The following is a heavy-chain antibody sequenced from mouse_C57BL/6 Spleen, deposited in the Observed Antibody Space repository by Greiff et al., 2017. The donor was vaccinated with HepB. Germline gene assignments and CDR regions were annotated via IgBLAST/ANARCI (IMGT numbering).Heavy chain of an antibody. V-gene: IGHV1-55*01. D-gene: IGHD3-2*02. Sequence: VQLQQPGAELVKPGASVKMSCKASGYTFTSYWITWVKQRPGQGLEWIGDIYPGSGSTNYNEKFKSKATLTVDTSASPAYMQLSSLTSEDSAVYYCARLRAAQAIMDYWGQGTSVTVSS. CDR3: ARLRAAQAIMDY. J-gene: IGHJ4*01. CDR2: IYPGSGST. CDR1: GYTFTSYW.